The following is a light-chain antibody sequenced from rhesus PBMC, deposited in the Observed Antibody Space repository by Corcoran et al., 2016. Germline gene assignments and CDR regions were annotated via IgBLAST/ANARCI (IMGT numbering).Light chain of an antibody. CDR1: QGISNW. V-gene: IGKV1-69*01. Sequence: DIQMTQSPSSLSASVGDRVTITCRASQGISNWLAWYQQQPEKAPKLLIYRATNLETGVPSRFSGSGSGTDFTLTISSLQPEDIATCYCQQHDNSPPTFGGWTKVEIK. J-gene: IGKJ4*01. CDR3: QQHDNSPPT. CDR2: RAT.